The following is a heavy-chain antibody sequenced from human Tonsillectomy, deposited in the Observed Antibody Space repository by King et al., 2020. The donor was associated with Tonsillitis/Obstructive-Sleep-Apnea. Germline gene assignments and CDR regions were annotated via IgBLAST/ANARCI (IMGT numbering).Heavy chain of an antibody. CDR1: GFTFSSYS. V-gene: IGHV3-21*01. CDR2: ISSSSSYI. CDR3: ARVGYDSSGYYYGRVNSYYSGMDV. Sequence: VQLVESGGGLVKPGGSLRLSCAASGFTFSSYSMNWVRQAPGKGLEWVSSISSSSSYIYYADSVKGRFTISRDNAKNSLYLQMNSLRAEDTAVYYCARVGYDSSGYYYGRVNSYYSGMDVWGQGTTVPVSS. D-gene: IGHD3-22*01. J-gene: IGHJ6*02.